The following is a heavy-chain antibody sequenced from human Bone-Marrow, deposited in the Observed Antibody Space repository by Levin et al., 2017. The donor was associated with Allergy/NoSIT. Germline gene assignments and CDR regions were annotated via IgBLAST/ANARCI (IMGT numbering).Heavy chain of an antibody. V-gene: IGHV3-74*03. J-gene: IGHJ6*02. CDR1: GFTFSTYW. CDR3: ARWIYGSGPMDV. Sequence: GGSLRLSCAASGFTFSTYWMHWVRQAPGKGLVWVSRINSDGSSTMYADSVKGRFTISRDNAKNTLYLQMNSLRAEDTAVYYCARWIYGSGPMDVWGQGTTVTVSS. CDR2: INSDGSST. D-gene: IGHD3-10*01.